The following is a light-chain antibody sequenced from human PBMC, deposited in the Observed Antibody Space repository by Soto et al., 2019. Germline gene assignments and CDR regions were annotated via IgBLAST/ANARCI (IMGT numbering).Light chain of an antibody. J-gene: IGKJ1*01. V-gene: IGKV1-5*03. CDR1: QSFSSW. CDR2: KAS. CDR3: QQYTSYQWT. Sequence: DIPLTQSPSTLSASVGDRVTITCRASQSFSSWLAWYQQKPGKAPKLLIYKASSLESGVPSRFSGSGSGTEYTLTNSSLQPDDCAAYYCQQYTSYQWTFGHGTKVEIK.